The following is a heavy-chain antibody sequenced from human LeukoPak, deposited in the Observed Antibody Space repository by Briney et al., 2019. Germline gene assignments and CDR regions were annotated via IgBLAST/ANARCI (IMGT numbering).Heavy chain of an antibody. CDR3: ARETGTSEIAFDI. Sequence: GGSLRLSCAASGFTVSSYYMSWVRQAPGKGLEWVSGIYSGGSTYYADSVKGRFTISRDNSKSALYLQMNSLRAEDTAVYYCARETGTSEIAFDIWGQGTMVTVSS. CDR1: GFTVSSYY. D-gene: IGHD1-1*01. V-gene: IGHV3-53*01. CDR2: IYSGGST. J-gene: IGHJ3*02.